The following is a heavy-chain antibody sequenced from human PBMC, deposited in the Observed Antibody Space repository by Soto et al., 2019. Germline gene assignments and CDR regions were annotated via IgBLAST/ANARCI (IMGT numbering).Heavy chain of an antibody. V-gene: IGHV3-72*01. CDR3: TTTYYDSSGYYPSNAY. D-gene: IGHD3-22*01. Sequence: GGSLRLSCVVSGFTFSDYIMDWVRQAPGKGLEWVGRSRNKASSYTTEYAASVKGRFTVSRDDSKNSLYLQMNSLKTEDTAVYYCTTTYYDSSGYYPSNAYWGQGTLVTVSS. J-gene: IGHJ1*01. CDR2: SRNKASSYTT. CDR1: GFTFSDYI.